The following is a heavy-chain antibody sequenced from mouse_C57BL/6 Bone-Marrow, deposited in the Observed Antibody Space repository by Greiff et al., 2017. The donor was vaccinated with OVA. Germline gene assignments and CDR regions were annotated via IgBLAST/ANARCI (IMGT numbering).Heavy chain of an antibody. CDR2: INPSSGYT. CDR3: ARDWDGRGYFDY. CDR1: GYTFTSYT. D-gene: IGHD4-1*01. J-gene: IGHJ2*01. Sequence: QVQLQQSGAELARPGASVKMSCKASGYTFTSYTMHWVNQRPGQGLEWIGYINPSSGYTKYNQKFKDKATLTADKSSSTAYMQLSSLTSEDSAVYYCARDWDGRGYFDYWGQGTTLTVSS. V-gene: IGHV1-4*01.